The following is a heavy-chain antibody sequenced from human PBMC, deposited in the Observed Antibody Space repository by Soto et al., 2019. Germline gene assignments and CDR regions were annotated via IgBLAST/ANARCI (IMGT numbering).Heavy chain of an antibody. Sequence: QVQLVESGGGLVKPVGSLRLPCVASGFTLSDYYLSWIRQAPGKGPEWVSHISGSGNTIDYADSVKGRFTISRDNAKNSRHLQLNSLRDDATAVFYCARGRYALDYWGQGTRVTVSS. CDR2: ISGSGNTI. V-gene: IGHV3-11*01. CDR3: ARGRYALDY. CDR1: GFTLSDYY. D-gene: IGHD3-16*01. J-gene: IGHJ4*02.